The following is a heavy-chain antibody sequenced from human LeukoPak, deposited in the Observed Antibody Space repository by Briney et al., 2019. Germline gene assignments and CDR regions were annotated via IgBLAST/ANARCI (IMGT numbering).Heavy chain of an antibody. V-gene: IGHV4-31*03. J-gene: IGHJ5*02. CDR1: GGSISSGGYY. CDR2: IYYSGST. CDR3: ARKDIVAWFDP. D-gene: IGHD2-15*01. Sequence: SETLSLTCTVSGGSISSGGYYWSWIRQHPGKGLEWIGYIYYSGSTYCNPSLKSRVTISVDTSENQFSLKLSSVTAADTAVYYCARKDIVAWFDPWGQGTLVTVSS.